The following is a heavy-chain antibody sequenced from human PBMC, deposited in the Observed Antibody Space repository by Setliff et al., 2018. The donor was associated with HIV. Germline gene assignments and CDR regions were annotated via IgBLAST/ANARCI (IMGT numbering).Heavy chain of an antibody. CDR1: GGTFSSYA. Sequence: SVKVSCKASGGTFSSYAIRWVRQAPGQGLECLGGIIPVFRTANYAQKFQGRVTITADESTRTAYLELSSLRSEDTAVYYCARGATITYYLDYWGQGTLVTVSS. J-gene: IGHJ4*02. D-gene: IGHD5-12*01. V-gene: IGHV1-69*13. CDR2: IIPVFRTA. CDR3: ARGATITYYLDY.